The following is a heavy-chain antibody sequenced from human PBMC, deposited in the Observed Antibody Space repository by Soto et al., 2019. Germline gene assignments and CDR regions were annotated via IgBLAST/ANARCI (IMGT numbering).Heavy chain of an antibody. CDR3: ARDSETYYYFQH. D-gene: IGHD3-10*01. Sequence: SETLSLTCTVSGASISGRFWSWIRQPAGKGLEWMGRFYASGRTNYNPSLKSRVTMSVDTSKNQFSLRLNSVTAADTAVYFCARDSETYYYFQHWGQGSLVTVSS. CDR2: FYASGRT. V-gene: IGHV4-4*07. CDR1: GASISGRF. J-gene: IGHJ1*01.